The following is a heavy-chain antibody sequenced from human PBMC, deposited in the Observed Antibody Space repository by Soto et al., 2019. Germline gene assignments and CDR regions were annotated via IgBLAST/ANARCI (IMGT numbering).Heavy chain of an antibody. J-gene: IGHJ6*02. CDR3: ARVRAARSSYYYGMDV. CDR2: IYYSGST. CDR1: GGSISSSSYY. D-gene: IGHD6-6*01. V-gene: IGHV4-39*01. Sequence: SETLSLTCTVSGGSISSSSYYWGWIRQPPGKGLEWIGSIYYSGSTYYNPSLKSRVTISVDTSKNQFSLKLSSVTAADTAVYYCARVRAARSSYYYGMDVWGQGTTVTV.